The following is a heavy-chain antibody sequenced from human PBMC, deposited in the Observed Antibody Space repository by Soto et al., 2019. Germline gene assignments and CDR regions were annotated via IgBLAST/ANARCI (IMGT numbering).Heavy chain of an antibody. D-gene: IGHD4-4*01. J-gene: IGHJ6*02. CDR1: GGSISSSSYY. V-gene: IGHV4-39*01. Sequence: LETLSLTCTVSGGSISSSSYYWGWIRQPPGKGLEWIGSIYYSGSTYYNPSLKSRATISVDTSKNQFSLKLSSVTAADTAVYYCATNYAYYYYYGMDVWGQGTTVTVSS. CDR3: ATNYAYYYYYGMDV. CDR2: IYYSGST.